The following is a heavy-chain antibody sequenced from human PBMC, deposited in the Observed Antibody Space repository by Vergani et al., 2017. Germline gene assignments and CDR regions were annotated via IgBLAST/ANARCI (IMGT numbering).Heavy chain of an antibody. Sequence: QVQLVESGGGVVQPGRSLRLSCAASGFTFRSYAMHWVRQAPGKGLEWVAVISYDGSNKYYADSVKGRFTISRDNSKNTLYLQMNSLRAEDTAVYYCARDSDCSGGSCYYYYYYMDVWGKGTTVTVSS. D-gene: IGHD2-15*01. CDR3: ARDSDCSGGSCYYYYYYMDV. V-gene: IGHV3-30-3*01. CDR1: GFTFRSYA. CDR2: ISYDGSNK. J-gene: IGHJ6*03.